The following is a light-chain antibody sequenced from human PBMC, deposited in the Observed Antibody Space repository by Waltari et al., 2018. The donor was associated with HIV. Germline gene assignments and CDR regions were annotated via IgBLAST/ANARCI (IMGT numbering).Light chain of an antibody. CDR1: SSDVGAYNS. CDR3: TSYAGNNLV. Sequence: SALNQPPSASGPPGQSVTISCTGTSSDVGAYNSVSWYRQHPAKAPTLLISVVSERPSGVPDSCAGSKSGNTASLTVSGLQVEEGADYYCTSYAGNNLVFGGGTKMTVL. V-gene: IGLV2-8*01. J-gene: IGLJ2*01. CDR2: VVS.